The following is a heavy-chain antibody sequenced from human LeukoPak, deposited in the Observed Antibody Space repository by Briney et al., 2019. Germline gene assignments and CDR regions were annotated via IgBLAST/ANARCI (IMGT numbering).Heavy chain of an antibody. Sequence: SVKVSCKASGGTFSSYAISWVRQAPGQGLKWMGGIIPIFGTANYAQKFQGRVTITADESTSTAYMELSSLRSEDTAVYYCARDYAATYYYYMDVWGKGTTVTVSS. CDR3: ARDYAATYYYYMDV. V-gene: IGHV1-69*01. CDR2: IIPIFGTA. D-gene: IGHD1-26*01. CDR1: GGTFSSYA. J-gene: IGHJ6*03.